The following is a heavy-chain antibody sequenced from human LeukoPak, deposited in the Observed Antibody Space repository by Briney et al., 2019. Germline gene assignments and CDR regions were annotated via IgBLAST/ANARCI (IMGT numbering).Heavy chain of an antibody. V-gene: IGHV4-59*01. CDR3: ARFAHNWFDP. CDR1: GGSISSYY. J-gene: IGHJ5*02. CDR2: IYYSGST. Sequence: SETLSLTCTVSGGSISSYYWSWIRQPPGKGLEWTGYIYYSGSTNYNPSLKSRVTISVDTSKNQFSLKLSSVTAADTAVYYCARFAHNWFDPWGQGTLVTASS.